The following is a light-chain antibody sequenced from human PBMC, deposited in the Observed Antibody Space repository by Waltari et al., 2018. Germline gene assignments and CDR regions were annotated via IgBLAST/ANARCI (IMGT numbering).Light chain of an antibody. V-gene: IGLV3-1*01. J-gene: IGLJ2*01. CDR2: QTH. CDR1: KLGHKY. CDR3: QTWHSSIACV. Sequence: SYDLTQPPSVSVSPGHTARITCSGDKLGHKYVCWYQQTAGQSPVLVMFQTHKPPSAIPERFSGASTGNTGTLTISGAKAMDAAYYYCQTWHSSIACVFGGGTKLTVL.